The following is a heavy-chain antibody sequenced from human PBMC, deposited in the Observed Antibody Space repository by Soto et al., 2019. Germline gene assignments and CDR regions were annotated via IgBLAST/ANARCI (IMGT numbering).Heavy chain of an antibody. V-gene: IGHV3-23*01. CDR3: AKTPGIWSGYYNRNY. CDR2: ISGSGGST. D-gene: IGHD3-3*01. J-gene: IGHJ4*02. Sequence: GGSLRLSCAASGFTFSSYAMSWVRQAPGKGLEWVSAISGSGGSTYYADSVKGRFTISRDNSKNTLYLQMNSLRAEDTAVYYCAKTPGIWSGYYNRNYWGQGTLVTVSS. CDR1: GFTFSSYA.